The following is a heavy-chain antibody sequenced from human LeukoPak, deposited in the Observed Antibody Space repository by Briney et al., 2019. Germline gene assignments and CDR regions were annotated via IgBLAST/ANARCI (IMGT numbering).Heavy chain of an antibody. V-gene: IGHV3-23*01. D-gene: IGHD1-26*01. Sequence: GGPLRLSCAASGFTFSSYAMSWVRQAPGKGLEWVSAISGSGGSTYYADSVKGRFTISRDNSKNTLYLQMNSLRAEDTAVYYCAKGGSYLFDYYYYMDVWGKGTTVTVSS. CDR1: GFTFSSYA. CDR2: ISGSGGST. CDR3: AKGGSYLFDYYYYMDV. J-gene: IGHJ6*03.